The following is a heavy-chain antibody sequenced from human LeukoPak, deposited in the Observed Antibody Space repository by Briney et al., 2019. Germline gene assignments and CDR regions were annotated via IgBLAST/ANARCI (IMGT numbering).Heavy chain of an antibody. D-gene: IGHD6-13*01. CDR3: ARGSRSIAAAGVDY. Sequence: GASVKVSCKASGGTFSSYAISWVRQAPGQGLEWMGGIIPIFGTANYAQKFQGRVTITADESTSTAYMELSSLRFEDTAVYYCARGSRSIAAAGVDYWGQGTLVTVSS. CDR2: IIPIFGTA. V-gene: IGHV1-69*13. CDR1: GGTFSSYA. J-gene: IGHJ4*02.